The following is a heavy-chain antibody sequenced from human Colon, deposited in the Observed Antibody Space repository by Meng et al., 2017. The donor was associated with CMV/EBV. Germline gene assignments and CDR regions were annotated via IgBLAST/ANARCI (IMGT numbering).Heavy chain of an antibody. CDR1: GDSISSSGVW. J-gene: IGHJ6*02. CDR3: AGDPGLPNGMDV. V-gene: IGHV3-53*01. Sequence: GGSLRLSCDISGDSISSSGVWWSWVRQPPGKGLEWVSVIYGAGDTYYADSVKGRFTISRDNSKNTMFLQMNSLRADDTAVYYCAGDPGLPNGMDVWGQGTTVTVSS. CDR2: IYGAGDT. D-gene: IGHD4-11*01.